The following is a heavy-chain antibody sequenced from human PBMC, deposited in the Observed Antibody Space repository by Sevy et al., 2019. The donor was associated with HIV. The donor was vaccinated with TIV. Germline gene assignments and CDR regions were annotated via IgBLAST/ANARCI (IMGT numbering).Heavy chain of an antibody. CDR2: FDPEDGET. J-gene: IGHJ3*02. V-gene: IGHV1-24*01. Sequence: ASVKVSCKVSGYTLTELSMHWVRQAPGKGLEWMGGFDPEDGETINAQKFQGRVTMTEDTSTDKAYMELGSLRSEDTAVYYCATLPLYCSGGSCYSENAFDIWGQGTMVTVSS. CDR3: ATLPLYCSGGSCYSENAFDI. CDR1: GYTLTELS. D-gene: IGHD2-15*01.